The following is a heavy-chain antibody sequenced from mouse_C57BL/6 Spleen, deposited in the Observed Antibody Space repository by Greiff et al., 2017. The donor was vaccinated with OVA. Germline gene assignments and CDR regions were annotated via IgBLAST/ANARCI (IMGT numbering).Heavy chain of an antibody. D-gene: IGHD4-1*01. V-gene: IGHV1-55*01. CDR1: GYTFTSYW. Sequence: QVQLQQPGAELVKPGASVKMSCKASGYTFTSYWITWVKQRPGQGLEWIGDIYPGSGSTNYNEKFKSKATLTVDTSSSTAYMQLSSLTSEDSAVYISARGLGRAYYFDYWGQGTTLTVSS. CDR3: ARGLGRAYYFDY. CDR2: IYPGSGST. J-gene: IGHJ2*01.